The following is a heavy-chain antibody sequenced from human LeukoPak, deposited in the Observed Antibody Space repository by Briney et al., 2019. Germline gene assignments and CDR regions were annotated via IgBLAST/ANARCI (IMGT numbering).Heavy chain of an antibody. D-gene: IGHD2-21*01. J-gene: IGHJ4*02. CDR1: GFTFSSYS. V-gene: IGHV3-21*01. Sequence: PGGSLRLSCAASGFTFSSYSTNWVRQAPGKGLEWVSSISSSSSYIYYADSVKGRFTISRDNAKNSLYLQMNSLRAEDTAVYYCARDPDPVVVIAAPDYWGQGTLVTVSS. CDR3: ARDPDPVVVIAAPDY. CDR2: ISSSSSYI.